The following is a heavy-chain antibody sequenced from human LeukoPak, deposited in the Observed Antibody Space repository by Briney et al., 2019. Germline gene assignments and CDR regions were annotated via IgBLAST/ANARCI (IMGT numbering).Heavy chain of an antibody. D-gene: IGHD2-2*01. V-gene: IGHV4-59*12. CDR3: ARDPLYCSSTSCTLDAFDI. CDR1: GGSISSYY. Sequence: SGTLSLTCTVSGGSISSYYWSWIRQPPGKGLEWIGYIYYSGSTNYNPSLKSRVTISVDTSKNQFSLKRSSVTAADTAVYYCARDPLYCSSTSCTLDAFDIWGQGTMVTVSS. CDR2: IYYSGST. J-gene: IGHJ3*02.